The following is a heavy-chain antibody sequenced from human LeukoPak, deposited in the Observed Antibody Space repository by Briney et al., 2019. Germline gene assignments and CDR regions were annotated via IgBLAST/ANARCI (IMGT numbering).Heavy chain of an antibody. V-gene: IGHV3-30-3*01. CDR2: ISYDGSNK. D-gene: IGHD2-2*01. Sequence: TGGSLRLSCAASGFTFSSYAMHWVRQAPGKGLEWVAVISYDGSNKYYADSVKGRFTISRDNSKNTLYLQMNSLRAEDTAVCYCAREPDIVVVPAALERYYYGMDVWGQGTTVTVSS. CDR1: GFTFSSYA. J-gene: IGHJ6*02. CDR3: AREPDIVVVPAALERYYYGMDV.